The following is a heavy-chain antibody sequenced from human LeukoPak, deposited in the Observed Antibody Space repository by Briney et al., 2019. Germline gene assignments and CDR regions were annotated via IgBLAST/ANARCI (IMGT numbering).Heavy chain of an antibody. Sequence: PGGSLRLSCAASGFTFDDYAMHWVRQAPGKGLEWVSRINDDGSSTTYADSVKGRFTISRDNAKNTLYLQTNSLRAEDTAVYYCAREGRDYGGNPFDYWGQGTLVTVSS. J-gene: IGHJ4*02. D-gene: IGHD4-23*01. CDR2: INDDGSST. V-gene: IGHV3-74*01. CDR1: GFTFDDYA. CDR3: AREGRDYGGNPFDY.